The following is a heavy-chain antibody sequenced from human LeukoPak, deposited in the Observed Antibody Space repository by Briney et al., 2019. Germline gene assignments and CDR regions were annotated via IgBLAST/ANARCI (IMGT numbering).Heavy chain of an antibody. CDR3: ARQRVRGVIIGYFDY. CDR1: GGSFSGYY. CDR2: INHSGST. J-gene: IGHJ4*02. D-gene: IGHD3-10*01. V-gene: IGHV4-34*01. Sequence: SETLSLTCAVYGGSFSGYYWSWIRQPPGKGLEWIGEINHSGSTNYNPSLKSRVTISVDTSKNQFSLKLSSVTAADTAVYYCARQRVRGVIIGYFDYWGQGTLVTASS.